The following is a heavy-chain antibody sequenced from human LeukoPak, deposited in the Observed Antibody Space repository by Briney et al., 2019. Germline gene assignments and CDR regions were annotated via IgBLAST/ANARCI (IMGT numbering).Heavy chain of an antibody. Sequence: RRSLRPSCAASGFTLSSYAMHWVHQAPGKGLEWVAVISYDGSNKYYADSVKGRFTISRDNTKDTLYLQMNSLRANDTAVYYFARDRVAVAGTGESVYWGQGTLVTVSS. D-gene: IGHD6-19*01. CDR2: ISYDGSNK. J-gene: IGHJ4*02. V-gene: IGHV3-30-3*01. CDR1: GFTLSSYA. CDR3: ARDRVAVAGTGESVY.